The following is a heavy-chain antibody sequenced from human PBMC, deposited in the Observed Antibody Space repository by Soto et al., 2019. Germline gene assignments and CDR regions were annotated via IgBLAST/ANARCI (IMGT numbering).Heavy chain of an antibody. D-gene: IGHD3-3*01. Sequence: QVQLVESGGGVVQPGRSLRLSCAASGFTFSSYAMHWVRQAPGEGLEWVALISFDGSNKYYADSVRGRFTISRDDSKNTLYLQMNSMRGEDTAVYYCARDGTYSDFDPWGQGTLVTVSS. J-gene: IGHJ5*02. CDR2: ISFDGSNK. V-gene: IGHV3-30-3*01. CDR3: ARDGTYSDFDP. CDR1: GFTFSSYA.